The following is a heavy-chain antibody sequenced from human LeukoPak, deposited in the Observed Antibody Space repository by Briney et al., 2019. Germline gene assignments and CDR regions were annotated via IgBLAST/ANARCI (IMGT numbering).Heavy chain of an antibody. CDR2: INHSGST. Sequence: SETLSLTCAVYGGSFRGYYWSWIREPPGKGLEWIVEINHSGSTNYNPSLKSRVTISVDTYKNQFSLKLSSVTAADTAVYYCARGLYLERAFDIWGQGTMVTVSS. J-gene: IGHJ3*02. CDR1: GGSFRGYY. V-gene: IGHV4-34*01. D-gene: IGHD2-8*01. CDR3: ARGLYLERAFDI.